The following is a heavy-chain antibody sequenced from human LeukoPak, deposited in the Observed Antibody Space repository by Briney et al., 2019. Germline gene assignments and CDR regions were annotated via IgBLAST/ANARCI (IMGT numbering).Heavy chain of an antibody. J-gene: IGHJ4*02. CDR3: GKTTVGYSSGQKPAWPVDY. Sequence: HSGGSLRLSCEASGFTFGSHAMYWVRQAPGKGLEWVAGIFGSGGSPHYADPVKGRFTISRDNSRNTVYLQINSLRAEDTAVYYCGKTTVGYSSGQKPAWPVDYWSQGTLVTVSS. CDR1: GFTFGSHA. D-gene: IGHD5-18*01. V-gene: IGHV3-23*01. CDR2: IFGSGGSP.